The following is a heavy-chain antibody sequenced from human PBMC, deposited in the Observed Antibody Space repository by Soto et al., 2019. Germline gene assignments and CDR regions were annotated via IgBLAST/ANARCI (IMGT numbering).Heavy chain of an antibody. D-gene: IGHD6-13*01. J-gene: IGHJ6*02. Sequence: PGGSLRLSCAASGFTFSSYGMHWVRQAPGKGLEWVAGIRYDGSSTDYADSVKGRFTISRDNARNTLYLQMNSLRAEDTAVYYCARVRYTSTWYYYGMDVWGQGTTVTVSS. CDR2: IRYDGSST. CDR1: GFTFSSYG. CDR3: ARVRYTSTWYYYGMDV. V-gene: IGHV3-33*01.